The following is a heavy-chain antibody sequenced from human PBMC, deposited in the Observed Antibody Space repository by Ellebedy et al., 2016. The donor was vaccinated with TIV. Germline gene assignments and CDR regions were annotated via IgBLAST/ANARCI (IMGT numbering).Heavy chain of an antibody. Sequence: AASVKVSCKASGYTFTSYDINWARQATGQGPEWMGWLNPNSGNTGYAQKFQGRVTMTRENSISTAYMELSRLRSEDTAVYYCARGAFSSSFLFKYRYYGMDVWGQGTTVTVSS. CDR3: ARGAFSSSFLFKYRYYGMDV. D-gene: IGHD2-2*01. V-gene: IGHV1-8*01. CDR2: LNPNSGNT. CDR1: GYTFTSYD. J-gene: IGHJ6*02.